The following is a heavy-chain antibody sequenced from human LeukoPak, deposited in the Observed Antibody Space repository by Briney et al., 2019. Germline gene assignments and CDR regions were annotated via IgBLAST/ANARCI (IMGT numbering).Heavy chain of an antibody. J-gene: IGHJ4*02. CDR2: IYHSGST. V-gene: IGHV4-30-2*01. CDR1: GGSISSGGYS. D-gene: IGHD3-22*01. CDR3: ARPFSDLDSRVYYLAYFDY. Sequence: SETLSLTCAVSGGSISSGGYSWSWIRQPPGKGLEWIGYIYHSGSTYYNPSLKSRVTISVDRSKNQFSLKLSSVTAADTAVYYWARPFSDLDSRVYYLAYFDYGGKEPLVTFPS.